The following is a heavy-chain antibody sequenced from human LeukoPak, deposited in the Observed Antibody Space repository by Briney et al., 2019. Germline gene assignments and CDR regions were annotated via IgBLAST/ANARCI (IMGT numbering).Heavy chain of an antibody. V-gene: IGHV4-30-4*01. Sequence: PSETLSLTCTVSGGSISSGDYYWSWIRQPPGKGLEWIGYIYYSGSTYSNTSLKSRVTISVDTSKNQFSLKLSSVTAADTAVYYCAREIEIRGAYRGSYCGHFDYWGQGTLVTVSS. CDR1: GGSISSGDYY. CDR3: AREIEIRGAYRGSYCGHFDY. J-gene: IGHJ4*02. CDR2: IYYSGST. D-gene: IGHD1-26*01.